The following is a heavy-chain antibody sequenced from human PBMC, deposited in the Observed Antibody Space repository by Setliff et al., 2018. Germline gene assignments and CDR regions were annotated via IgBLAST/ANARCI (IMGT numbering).Heavy chain of an antibody. CDR3: TTDPSPTFGGVIGAAFDF. CDR2: IKGKNDGLAT. CDR1: GFTFSTAW. Sequence: PGGSLRLSCAASGFTFSTAWMNWVRQAPGKGLEWVGRIKGKNDGLATDYAAPVKGRCTISRDDSKNTLYLQMNSLKPEDTAVYYCTTDPSPTFGGVIGAAFDFWGQGTMVTVSS. V-gene: IGHV3-15*07. D-gene: IGHD3-16*01. J-gene: IGHJ3*01.